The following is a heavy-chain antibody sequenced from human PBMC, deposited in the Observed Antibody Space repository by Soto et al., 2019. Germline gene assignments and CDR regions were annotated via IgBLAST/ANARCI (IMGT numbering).Heavy chain of an antibody. CDR1: GFTFINAW. J-gene: IGHJ5*02. CDR2: IRGRAHGGTT. D-gene: IGHD3-10*01. CDR3: VTHLTYYDSGRRSA. V-gene: IGHV3-15*01. Sequence: EVQLVESGGGLVKPGESLRLSCAASGFTFINAWLSWVRQAPGKRLEWVGRIRGRAHGGTTDYAAPVNGRFTVSRDDSQNMVFLQMNSLRTEDTALYYCVTHLTYYDSGRRSAWGQGTLVTVSS.